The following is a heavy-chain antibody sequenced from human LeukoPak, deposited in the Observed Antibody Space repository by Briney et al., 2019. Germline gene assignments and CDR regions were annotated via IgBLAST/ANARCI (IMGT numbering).Heavy chain of an antibody. D-gene: IGHD1-26*01. J-gene: IGHJ3*02. V-gene: IGHV3-30*02. CDR2: IRYDGSNK. Sequence: PGGSLRLSCAASGFTFSSYGMHWVRQAPGKGLEWVAFIRYDGSNKYYADSVKGRFTISRDNSKNTLYLQMNSLRAEDTAVYYCAKGTRVRAKWTPSGAYDIWGQGTMVTVSS. CDR1: GFTFSSYG. CDR3: AKGTRVRAKWTPSGAYDI.